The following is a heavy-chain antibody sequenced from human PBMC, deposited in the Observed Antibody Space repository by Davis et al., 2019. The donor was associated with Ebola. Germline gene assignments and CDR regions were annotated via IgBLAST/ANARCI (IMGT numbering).Heavy chain of an antibody. CDR3: AIFGVVSHDAFDI. D-gene: IGHD3-3*01. CDR1: GFTFSNSW. V-gene: IGHV3-7*01. Sequence: GESLKISCAASGFTFSNSWMSWVRQSQGKGLEWVANIKSDGSHIYYVDSVKGRFTISRDNAKNTLYLQMNSLRAEDSAVYYCAIFGVVSHDAFDIWGQGTLVTVSS. J-gene: IGHJ3*02. CDR2: IKSDGSHI.